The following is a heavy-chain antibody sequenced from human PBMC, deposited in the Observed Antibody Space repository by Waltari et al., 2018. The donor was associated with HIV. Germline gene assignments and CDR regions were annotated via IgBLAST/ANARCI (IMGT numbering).Heavy chain of an antibody. CDR1: GDTCSRNS. CDR2: IIRVFEST. J-gene: IGHJ5*02. CDR3: ARGSSGSYRWFDP. D-gene: IGHD1-26*01. V-gene: IGHV1-69*15. Sequence: QEQLVQSGAEVKKPGSSVKVFCKASGDTCSRNSISWVRQAPGQGLEWMGNIIRVFESTTYAQKFHGRLTISADASTSTVFMELSSLSFDDTAVYYCARGSSGSYRWFDPWGHGTLVTVSS.